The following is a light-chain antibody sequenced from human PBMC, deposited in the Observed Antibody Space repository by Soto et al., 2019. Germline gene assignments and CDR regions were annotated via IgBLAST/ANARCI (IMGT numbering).Light chain of an antibody. CDR1: QSLLHITGEYF. Sequence: DVVMTQTPLSLSVTPGQPASISCKSSQSLLHITGEYFLFWYLQKPRQSPQLLIYEVSTRVSGVPDRFSVSGSGTDFTLEISRVETDDVGIYYCMQSTQLPPTFGQGTGLRIE. CDR2: EVS. V-gene: IGKV2D-29*02. CDR3: MQSTQLPPT. J-gene: IGKJ5*01.